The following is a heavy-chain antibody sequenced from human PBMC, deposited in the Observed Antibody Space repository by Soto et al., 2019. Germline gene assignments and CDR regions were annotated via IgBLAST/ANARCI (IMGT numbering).Heavy chain of an antibody. J-gene: IGHJ5*02. CDR1: GYTFTDYY. Sequence: QVQLVQSGAEVKKPGASVRVSCKASGYTFTDYYLHWVRQAPGQGLEWMGWIDPNSGGTKYARKFQGRVTMTRNTSTSTAYMELSRLKSDDTAIYYCARDSPLTTGWFDPWGQGTLVXVSS. CDR2: IDPNSGGT. CDR3: ARDSPLTTGWFDP. V-gene: IGHV1-2*07. D-gene: IGHD4-17*01.